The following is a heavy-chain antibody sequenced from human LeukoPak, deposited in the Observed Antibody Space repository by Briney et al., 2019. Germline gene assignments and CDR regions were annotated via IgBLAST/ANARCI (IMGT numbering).Heavy chain of an antibody. CDR3: AREVSEGFDF. D-gene: IGHD3-22*01. CDR1: GFPFSSYW. V-gene: IGHV3-21*01. J-gene: IGHJ4*02. CDR2: FGTRSTSI. Sequence: GGSLRLSCVASGFPFSSYWMTWIRQAPGKGLEWVSSFGTRSTSIYHAGSVKGRFAISRDNAKNSLYLQMNSLRAEDTALYYCAREVSEGFDFWGQGTLVTVSS.